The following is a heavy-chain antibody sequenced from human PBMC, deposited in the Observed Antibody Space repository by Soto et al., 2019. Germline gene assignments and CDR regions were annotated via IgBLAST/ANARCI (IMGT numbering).Heavy chain of an antibody. CDR2: IYYSGST. V-gene: IGHV4-59*08. J-gene: IGHJ3*02. CDR3: ARQQDKEGYCSGGSCYENPIWAFDI. D-gene: IGHD2-15*01. Sequence: SETLSLTCTVSGGSISSYYWSWIRQPPGKGLEWIGYIYYSGSTNYNPSLKSRVTISVDTSKNQFLLKLSSGPAADTAVYYCARQQDKEGYCSGGSCYENPIWAFDIWGQGTMVTVSS. CDR1: GGSISSYY.